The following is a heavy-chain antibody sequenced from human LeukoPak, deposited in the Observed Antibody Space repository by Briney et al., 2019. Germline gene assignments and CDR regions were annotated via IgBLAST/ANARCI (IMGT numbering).Heavy chain of an antibody. V-gene: IGHV1-69*13. D-gene: IGHD2-2*01. CDR3: ARDFGYCSSTSCPRAFDI. Sequence: SVKVSCKASGYTFTSYYMHWVRQAPGQGLEWMGGIIPIFGTANYAQKFQGRVTITADESTSTAYMELSSLRSEDTAVYYCARDFGYCSSTSCPRAFDIWGQGTMVTVSS. CDR2: IIPIFGTA. CDR1: GYTFTSYY. J-gene: IGHJ3*02.